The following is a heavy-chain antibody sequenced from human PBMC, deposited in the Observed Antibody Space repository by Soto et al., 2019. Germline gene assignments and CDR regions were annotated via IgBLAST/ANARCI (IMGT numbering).Heavy chain of an antibody. V-gene: IGHV4-61*01. Sequence: QVQLQESGPGLVKPSETLSLTCTVSGGSVGSPTNYWSWIRQPPGKGLEWIGYISHTGTTNYNPSLKSRVTISLDTSKNQFSLRLTSVTAADTAVYFCAMGGNYRYFAYWGQGTLVVVSS. D-gene: IGHD1-7*01. CDR2: ISHTGTT. CDR1: GGSVGSPTNY. J-gene: IGHJ4*02. CDR3: AMGGNYRYFAY.